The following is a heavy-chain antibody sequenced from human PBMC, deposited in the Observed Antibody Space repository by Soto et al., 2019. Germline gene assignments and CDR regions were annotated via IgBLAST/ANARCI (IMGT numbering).Heavy chain of an antibody. D-gene: IGHD3-10*01. CDR2: IKQDGSEK. Sequence: GGSLRLSCAASGFTFSSYGMSWVRQAPGKGLEWVANIKQDGSEKYYVDSVKGRFTISRDNAKNSLYLQMNSLRAEDTAVYYCARGAITMVRGVIEYYYYYGMDVWGQGTTVTVSS. J-gene: IGHJ6*02. CDR3: ARGAITMVRGVIEYYYYYGMDV. V-gene: IGHV3-7*01. CDR1: GFTFSSYG.